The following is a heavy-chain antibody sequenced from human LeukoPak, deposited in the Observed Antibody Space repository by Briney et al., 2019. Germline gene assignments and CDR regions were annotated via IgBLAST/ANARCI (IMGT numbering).Heavy chain of an antibody. V-gene: IGHV3-48*03. CDR1: GFTFSAYE. CDR2: ISGRGGTI. D-gene: IGHD6-19*01. J-gene: IGHJ3*02. CDR3: AKEFTPESSGFDAFAI. Sequence: PGGSLRLSCAASGFTFSAYEMDWVRQAPGKGLEWVSYISGRGGTIYYADSVRGRFTISRDNAKNSLYLQMNSPRAEDTAVYYCAKEFTPESSGFDAFAIWGQGTMVTVSS.